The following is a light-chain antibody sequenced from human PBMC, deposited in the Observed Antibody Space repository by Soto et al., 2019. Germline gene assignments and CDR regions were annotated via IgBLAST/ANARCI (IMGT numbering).Light chain of an antibody. CDR3: CSYAGDYMFV. J-gene: IGLJ1*01. CDR2: GNT. Sequence: QSVLTQPPSVSGAPGQRVSISCTGSSTNIGAGYGVHWYQQRPGTAPKLLIVGNTIRPSGVPDRFSGSKSDNTASLTISGLQAEDEGDYYCCSYAGDYMFVFGTGTKVTVL. CDR1: STNIGAGYG. V-gene: IGLV1-40*01.